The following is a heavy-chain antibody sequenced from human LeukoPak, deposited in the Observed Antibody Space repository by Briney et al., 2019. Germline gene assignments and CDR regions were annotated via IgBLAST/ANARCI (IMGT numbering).Heavy chain of an antibody. D-gene: IGHD1-1*01. CDR3: AREEVDWNHSVYYFDY. V-gene: IGHV1-2*02. CDR1: GYTFTGYY. CDR2: INPNSGGT. J-gene: IGHJ4*02. Sequence: ASVKVSCKASGYTFTGYYMHWVRQAPGQALEWMGWINPNSGGTNYAQKFQGRVTMTRDTSISTAYMELSRLRSDDTAVYYCAREEVDWNHSVYYFDYWGQGTLVTVSS.